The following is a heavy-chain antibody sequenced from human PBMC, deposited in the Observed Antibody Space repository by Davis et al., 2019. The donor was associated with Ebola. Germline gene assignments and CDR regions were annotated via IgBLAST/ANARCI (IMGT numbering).Heavy chain of an antibody. Sequence: SVKVSCKTSGYTFTSFDISWVRQPPGQGLEWMGRIIPILGIANYAQKFQGRVTITADKSTSTAYMELSSLRSEDTAVYYCARVLWVEDEYYGMDVWGQGTTVTVYS. CDR1: GYTFTSFD. V-gene: IGHV1-69*04. D-gene: IGHD1-1*01. CDR3: ARVLWVEDEYYGMDV. J-gene: IGHJ6*02. CDR2: IIPILGIA.